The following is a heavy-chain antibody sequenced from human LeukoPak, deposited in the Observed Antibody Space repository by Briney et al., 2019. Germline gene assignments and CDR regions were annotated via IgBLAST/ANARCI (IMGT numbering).Heavy chain of an antibody. D-gene: IGHD4-17*01. Sequence: PWASVKVSCKASGYTFTSYHITWVRQAPGQGLEWMGWISAYNGNTNYAQKLQGRVTMTTDTSTSTAYMELRSLRSDDTAVYYCARDTPDHRTVTTAVDYWGQGTLVTVSS. J-gene: IGHJ4*02. CDR3: ARDTPDHRTVTTAVDY. CDR2: ISAYNGNT. V-gene: IGHV1-18*01. CDR1: GYTFTSYH.